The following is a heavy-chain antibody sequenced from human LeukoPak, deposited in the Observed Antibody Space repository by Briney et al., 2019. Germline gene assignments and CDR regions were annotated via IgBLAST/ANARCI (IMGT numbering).Heavy chain of an antibody. D-gene: IGHD6-19*01. Sequence: GGSLRLSCAASGFTFSSYEMNWVRQAPGKGLEWVSYISSSGSTIYYADSVKGRFTISRDNAKNSLYLQMNSLRAEDTAVYYCARVGKSGWDFDHWGQGTLVTVSS. J-gene: IGHJ5*02. CDR1: GFTFSSYE. CDR2: ISSSGSTI. CDR3: ARVGKSGWDFDH. V-gene: IGHV3-48*03.